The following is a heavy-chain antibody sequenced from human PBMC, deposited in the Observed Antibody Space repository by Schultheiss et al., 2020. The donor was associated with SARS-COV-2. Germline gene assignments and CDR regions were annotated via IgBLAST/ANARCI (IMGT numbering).Heavy chain of an antibody. Sequence: SETLSLTCTVSGGSISSYYWSWIRQPPGKGLEWIGYIYYSGSTKYNPSLESRVTMSVDTSKNQVSLKLSSVTAADTAVYYCARGGRHYCSSTSCYTPSYYYYGMDVWGQGTTVTVSS. CDR3: ARGGRHYCSSTSCYTPSYYYYGMDV. D-gene: IGHD2-2*02. CDR2: IYYSGST. V-gene: IGHV4-59*12. CDR1: GGSISSYY. J-gene: IGHJ6*02.